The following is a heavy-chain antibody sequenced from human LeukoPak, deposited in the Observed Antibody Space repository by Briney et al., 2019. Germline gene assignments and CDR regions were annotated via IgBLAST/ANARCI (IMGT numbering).Heavy chain of an antibody. V-gene: IGHV3-53*01. J-gene: IGHJ5*02. Sequence: GGSLRLSCAASGFTVSSNYMSWVRQAPGKGLEWVSVIYSGGSTYYADSVKGRFTISRDNAENTLYLQMNSLRAEDTAVYYCARDRGYSGYVAWGQGTLVTVSS. CDR1: GFTVSSNY. D-gene: IGHD5-12*01. CDR2: IYSGGST. CDR3: ARDRGYSGYVA.